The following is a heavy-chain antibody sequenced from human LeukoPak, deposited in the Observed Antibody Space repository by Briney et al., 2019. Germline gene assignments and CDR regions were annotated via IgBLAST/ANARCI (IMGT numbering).Heavy chain of an antibody. CDR3: ASCFPSGSGNNWFDP. CDR1: GVSFSGYF. Sequence: SETLSLTCAVYGVSFSGYFWTWIRQPPGKGLEWIGEINHSGRTNYNPSLKSRVTISLDTSKNQFSLRLSSVTAADTAVYYCASCFPSGSGNNWFDPWGQGTLVTVSS. J-gene: IGHJ5*02. V-gene: IGHV4-34*01. D-gene: IGHD3-10*01. CDR2: INHSGRT.